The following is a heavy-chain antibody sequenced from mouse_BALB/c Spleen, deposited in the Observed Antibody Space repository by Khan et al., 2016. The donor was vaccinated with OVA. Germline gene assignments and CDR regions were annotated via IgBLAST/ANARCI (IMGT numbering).Heavy chain of an antibody. CDR3: ARRGRYGILDY. D-gene: IGHD2-1*01. J-gene: IGHJ3*01. CDR1: GYTFTTYW. Sequence: VHLVESGAELAKPGASVKMSCKASGYTFTTYWMHWVKQTPGQGLEWIGYIDPTTGYTEYNQNFKDQATLTTDKSSSTAYMQLSSLTSEDSAAYYCARRGRYGILDYWGQGTLVTVSA. CDR2: IDPTTGYT. V-gene: IGHV1-7*01.